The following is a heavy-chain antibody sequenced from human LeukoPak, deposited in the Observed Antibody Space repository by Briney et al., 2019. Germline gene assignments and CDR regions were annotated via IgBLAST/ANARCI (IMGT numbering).Heavy chain of an antibody. D-gene: IGHD6-19*01. CDR1: GFSFSYYG. Sequence: GGSLRLSCEASGFSFSYYGMHWVRQAPGKGLEWLASISYDGNRIYYADSVKGRFTISRDNSKNTQYLQMNSLRAEDTALYYCAKVYSSGWSAFDYWGQGTLVTVSS. V-gene: IGHV3-30*18. CDR3: AKVYSSGWSAFDY. J-gene: IGHJ4*02. CDR2: ISYDGNRI.